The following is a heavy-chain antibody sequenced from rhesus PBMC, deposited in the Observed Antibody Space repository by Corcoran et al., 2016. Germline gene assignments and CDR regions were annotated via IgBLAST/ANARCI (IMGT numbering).Heavy chain of an antibody. D-gene: IGHD2-8*01. CDR3: ARSRGSYCSGGVCYADAFDF. CDR2: IYWDDDK. V-gene: IGHV2-174*01. Sequence: QVTLKESGPALVKPTQTLTLTCTFSGFSISIRGIGVGWLRPPPGKALEWLALIYWDDDKYYSTSLKSRLTISKDTSKNQVVLTMTNMDPVDTATYYCARSRGSYCSGGVCYADAFDFWGQGLRVTVSS. CDR1: GFSISIRGIG. J-gene: IGHJ3*01.